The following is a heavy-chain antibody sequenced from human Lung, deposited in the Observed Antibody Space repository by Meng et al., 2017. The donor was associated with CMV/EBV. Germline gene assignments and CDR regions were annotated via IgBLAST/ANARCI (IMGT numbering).Heavy chain of an antibody. V-gene: IGHV1-8*01. CDR1: GYTFTSYD. CDR2: MNPNSGNT. CDR3: ARGNIVGATLDY. D-gene: IGHD1-26*01. Sequence: SVXVSCKASGYTFTSYDINWVRQATGQGLEWMGWMNPNSGNTGYAQKFQGRVTMTRNTSTSTAYMELSSLRSEDTAVYYCARGNIVGATLDYWGQGTLVTVSS. J-gene: IGHJ4*02.